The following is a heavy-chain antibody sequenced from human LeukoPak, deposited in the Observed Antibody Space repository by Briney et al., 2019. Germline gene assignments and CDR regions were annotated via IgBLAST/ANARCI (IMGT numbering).Heavy chain of an antibody. CDR3: ARDGYSSSWYPNDAFDI. Sequence: PGGSLRLSCAASGFTFSSYSMNWVRQAPGKGLEWVSSISSSSSYIYYADSVKGRFTISRDNAKNSLYLQMNSLSAEDTAAYYCARDGYSSSWYPNDAFDIWGQGTMVTVSS. CDR2: ISSSSSYI. V-gene: IGHV3-21*01. J-gene: IGHJ3*02. CDR1: GFTFSSYS. D-gene: IGHD6-13*01.